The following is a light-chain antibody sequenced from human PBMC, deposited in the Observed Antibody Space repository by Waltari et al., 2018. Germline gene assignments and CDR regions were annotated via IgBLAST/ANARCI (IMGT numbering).Light chain of an antibody. Sequence: DIQLTQSPSTLSASVGDRGIITCRARQSINTWLAWYQQRPGHPPRLLISAASSLHGGVPSRFSGSGSETHFTLTINDLQPDDFATYYCQHYYSSTFGPGT. CDR3: QHYYSST. CDR1: QSINTW. V-gene: IGKV1-5*01. CDR2: AAS. J-gene: IGKJ1*01.